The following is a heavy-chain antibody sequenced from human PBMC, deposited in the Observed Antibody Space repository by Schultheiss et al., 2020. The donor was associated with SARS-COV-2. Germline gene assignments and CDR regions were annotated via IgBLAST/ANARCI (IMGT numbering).Heavy chain of an antibody. Sequence: SQTLSLTCTVSGGSISRYCWSWIRQPPGKGLEWIGRIYTSGSTNYNPSLKSRITISLDTSKNQFSLKLRSVTAADTAVYYCARRLDTAMVTSWFDPWGQGTLVTVSS. D-gene: IGHD5-18*01. J-gene: IGHJ5*02. CDR3: ARRLDTAMVTSWFDP. CDR2: IYTSGST. CDR1: GGSISRYC. V-gene: IGHV4-4*08.